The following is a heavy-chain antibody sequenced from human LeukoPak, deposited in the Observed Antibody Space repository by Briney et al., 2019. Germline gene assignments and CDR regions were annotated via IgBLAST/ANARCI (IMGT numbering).Heavy chain of an antibody. Sequence: ASVKVSCKASGYTFTNYYMHWVRQAPGQGLEWLGIFNPSGSSTNYAQKFQGRVTMTRDTSTSTVYMELSSLRSEDTAIYYCAREGIVVALFDYWGQGTLVTVSS. J-gene: IGHJ4*02. CDR3: AREGIVVALFDY. CDR1: GYTFTNYY. V-gene: IGHV1-46*01. D-gene: IGHD3-22*01. CDR2: FNPSGSST.